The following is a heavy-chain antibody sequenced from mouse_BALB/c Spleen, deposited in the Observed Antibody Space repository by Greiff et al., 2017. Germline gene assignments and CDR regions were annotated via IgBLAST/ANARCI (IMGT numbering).Heavy chain of an antibody. CDR1: GFAFSSYD. CDR2: ISSGGGST. Sequence: EVKVVESGGGLVKPGGSLKLSCAASGFAFSSYDMSWVRQTPEKRLEWVAYISSGGGSTYYPDTVKGRFTISRDNAKNTLYLQMSSLKSEDTAMYYCARRWFHWYFDVWGAGTTVTVSS. J-gene: IGHJ1*01. D-gene: IGHD2-3*01. CDR3: ARRWFHWYFDV. V-gene: IGHV5-12-1*01.